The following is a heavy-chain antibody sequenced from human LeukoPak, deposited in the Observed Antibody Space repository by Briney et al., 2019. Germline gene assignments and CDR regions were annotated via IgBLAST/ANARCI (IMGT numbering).Heavy chain of an antibody. Sequence: PGGSLRLSCAASGFTFDDYGMSWVRQAPGKGLEWVSGINWNGGSTGYADSVKGRFTISRDNSKNTLYLQVNSLRVEDTAVYYCVKDQREAYRSGWSRDFDYWGQGTLVTVSS. CDR1: GFTFDDYG. CDR2: INWNGGST. D-gene: IGHD6-19*01. V-gene: IGHV3-20*04. J-gene: IGHJ4*02. CDR3: VKDQREAYRSGWSRDFDY.